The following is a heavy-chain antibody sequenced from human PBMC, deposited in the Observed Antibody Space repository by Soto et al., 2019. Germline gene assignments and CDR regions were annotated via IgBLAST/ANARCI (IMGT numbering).Heavy chain of an antibody. J-gene: IGHJ4*02. V-gene: IGHV3-23*01. Sequence: PGGSLRLSCAASGFTFSSYSMSWVRQAPGKGLEWVSAFRGDGTGAHYADSVKGRFTISRDNSKNTLYLHMNSLKSDDTAVYYCAKTFAGTYYYWGQGTQVTVSS. CDR1: GFTFSSYS. D-gene: IGHD3-10*01. CDR2: FRGDGTGA. CDR3: AKTFAGTYYY.